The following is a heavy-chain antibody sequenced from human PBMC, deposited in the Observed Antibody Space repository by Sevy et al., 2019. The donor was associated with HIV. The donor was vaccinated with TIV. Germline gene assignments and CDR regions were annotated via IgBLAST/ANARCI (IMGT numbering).Heavy chain of an antibody. J-gene: IGHJ4*02. Sequence: GSLRLSCTVSGGSISSYYWNWIRQPPGKGLEYIGYIHYSGNSDYTPSLKSRVTISLDTSKNQFSLMLSSVTAADTAVYYCARGGPVQQQLDYFDYWGQGTLVTVSS. D-gene: IGHD6-13*01. V-gene: IGHV4-59*01. CDR1: GGSISSYY. CDR2: IHYSGNS. CDR3: ARGGPVQQQLDYFDY.